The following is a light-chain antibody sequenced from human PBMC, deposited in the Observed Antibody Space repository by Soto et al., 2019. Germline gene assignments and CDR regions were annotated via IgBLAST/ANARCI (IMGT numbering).Light chain of an antibody. J-gene: IGLJ2*01. CDR2: SNN. V-gene: IGLV1-44*01. CDR3: AAWDDSLNGVV. CDR1: SSNIGSNP. Sequence: QSVVTQPPSASGTPGQRVTISCSGSSSNIGSNPVNWYQQLPGTAPKLLIYSNNQRPSGVPDRFSVSESGTSASLAISGLQSEVEADYYCAAWDDSLNGVVFGGGTQLTVL.